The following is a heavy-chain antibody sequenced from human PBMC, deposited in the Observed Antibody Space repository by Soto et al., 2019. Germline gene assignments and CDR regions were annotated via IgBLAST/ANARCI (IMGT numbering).Heavy chain of an antibody. V-gene: IGHV3-15*01. Sequence: LRLSCAASGFTFSSYGMHWVRQAPGKGLEWVGRIKSKTDGGTTDYAAPVKGRFTISRDDSKNTLYLQMHSLRVEDTAVYYCAKWNGYGDLWGQGTLVTVSS. CDR2: IKSKTDGGTT. D-gene: IGHD1-1*01. CDR1: GFTFSSYG. J-gene: IGHJ5*02. CDR3: AKWNGYGDL.